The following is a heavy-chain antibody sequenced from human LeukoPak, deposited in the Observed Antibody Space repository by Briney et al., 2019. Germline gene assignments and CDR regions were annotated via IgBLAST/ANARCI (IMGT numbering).Heavy chain of an antibody. CDR2: ISYDGSNK. CDR3: ARDRRGGVGYYDSSARDY. V-gene: IGHV3-30*04. CDR1: GFTFSSYA. Sequence: PGGSLRLSCAASGFTFSSYAMHWVRQAPGKGLEWVAVISYDGSNKYYADSVKGRSTISRDNSKNTLYLQMNSLRAEDTAVYYCARDRRGGVGYYDSSARDYWGQGTLVTVSS. D-gene: IGHD3-22*01. J-gene: IGHJ4*02.